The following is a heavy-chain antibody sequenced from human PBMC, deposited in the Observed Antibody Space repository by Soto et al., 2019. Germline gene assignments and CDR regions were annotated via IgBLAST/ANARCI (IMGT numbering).Heavy chain of an antibody. D-gene: IGHD5-12*01. J-gene: IGHJ2*01. CDR3: ARGNHRWLQLWYFDL. V-gene: IGHV1-69*12. CDR1: GGTFSSYT. CDR2: IIPIFGTA. Sequence: QVQLVQSGAVVKKPGSSVKVSCKASGGTFSSYTISWVRQAPGQGLEWMGGIIPIFGTANYAQKFQGRVTITADESTSTAYMELSSLRSEDTAVYYCARGNHRWLQLWYFDLWGRGTLVTVSS.